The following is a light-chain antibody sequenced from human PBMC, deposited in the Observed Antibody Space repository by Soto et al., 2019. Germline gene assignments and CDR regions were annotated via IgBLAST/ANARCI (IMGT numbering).Light chain of an antibody. Sequence: MSHSPAAVSVSTGERVTFSCRASQGINRKLAWYQHKAGQAPRLLISGASTGATGIPARFSGSGSGTEFTLTINCLQAEDSVVDYCKLSESLLVTFGGGTKL. V-gene: IGKV3-15*01. J-gene: IGKJ4*01. CDR1: QGINRK. CDR2: GAS. CDR3: KLSESLLVT.